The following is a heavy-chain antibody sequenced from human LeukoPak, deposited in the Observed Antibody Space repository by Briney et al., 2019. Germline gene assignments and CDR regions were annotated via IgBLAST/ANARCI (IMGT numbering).Heavy chain of an antibody. D-gene: IGHD3-16*02. CDR2: MNPNSGNT. Sequence: GASVKVSCKASGYTFTSYDINWVRQATGQGLEWMGWMNPNSGNTGYAQKFQGRGTITRNTSISTAYMELSSLRSEDTAVYYCARGAAFGGVIVIHNGWFDPWGQGTLVTVSS. V-gene: IGHV1-8*03. J-gene: IGHJ5*02. CDR3: ARGAAFGGVIVIHNGWFDP. CDR1: GYTFTSYD.